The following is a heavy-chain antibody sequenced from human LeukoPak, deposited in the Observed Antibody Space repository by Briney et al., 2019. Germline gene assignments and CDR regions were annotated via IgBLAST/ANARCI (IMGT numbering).Heavy chain of an antibody. D-gene: IGHD3-9*01. CDR3: ARAFGWANGRYFDWFFDY. CDR2: IIPILGIA. J-gene: IGHJ4*02. CDR1: GGTFSSFA. V-gene: IGHV1-69*04. Sequence: ASVKVSCKASGGTFSSFAISWVRQAPGQGLEWMGRIIPILGIANYAQKFQGRVTITADKSTSTAYMELSSLRSEDTAVYYCARAFGWANGRYFDWFFDYWGQGTLVTVSS.